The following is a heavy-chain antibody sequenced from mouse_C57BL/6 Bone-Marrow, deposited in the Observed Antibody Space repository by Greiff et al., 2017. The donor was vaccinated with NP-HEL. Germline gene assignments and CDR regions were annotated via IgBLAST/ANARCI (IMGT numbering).Heavy chain of an antibody. CDR3: AREEGGSSPLYFDY. D-gene: IGHD1-1*01. CDR1: GYTFTSYW. CDR2: IYPGSGST. J-gene: IGHJ2*01. V-gene: IGHV1-55*01. Sequence: VQLQQPGAELVKPGASVKMSCKASGYTFTSYWITWVKQRPGQGLEWIGDIYPGSGSTNYNEKFKSKATLTVDTSSSTAYMQLSSLTSEDSAVYYCAREEGGSSPLYFDYWGQGTTLTVSS.